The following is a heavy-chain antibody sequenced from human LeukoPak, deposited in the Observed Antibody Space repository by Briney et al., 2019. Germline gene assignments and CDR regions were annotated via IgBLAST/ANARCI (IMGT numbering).Heavy chain of an antibody. Sequence: SETLSFTCTVSGASISSWYWSWIRQPPGKGLEWIGYIYGSGNTNYNPSLESRVTISIDTSKNQFSLKLSSVTAADTAVYYCARRDGWSRRYFDYWGQGTLVTVSS. D-gene: IGHD3-3*01. CDR1: GASISSWY. J-gene: IGHJ4*02. CDR2: IYGSGNT. V-gene: IGHV4-59*12. CDR3: ARRDGWSRRYFDY.